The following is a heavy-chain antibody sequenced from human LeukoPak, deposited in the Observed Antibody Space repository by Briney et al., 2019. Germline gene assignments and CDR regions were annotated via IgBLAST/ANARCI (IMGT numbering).Heavy chain of an antibody. CDR1: GFTFSSYG. V-gene: IGHV3-30*18. J-gene: IGHJ4*02. CDR2: ISYDGSNK. CDR3: AKDMYSSSWYYFDY. D-gene: IGHD6-13*01. Sequence: PGGSLRPSCAASGFTFSSYGMHWVRQAPGKGLEWVAVISYDGSNKYYADSVKGRFTISRDNSKNTLYLQMNSLRAEDTAVYYCAKDMYSSSWYYFDYWGQGTLVTVSS.